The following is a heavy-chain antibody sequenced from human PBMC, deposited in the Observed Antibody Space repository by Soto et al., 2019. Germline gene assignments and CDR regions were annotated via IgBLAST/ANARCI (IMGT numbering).Heavy chain of an antibody. J-gene: IGHJ1*01. Sequence: QVQQLESGPGLVKPWDTLSLTCTVSGAYVSDFSWSWIRQPAGKGLEWLGRITVNGITQYTPSFRSRVTMSMDTSRNQFSLNLQSVTAADTALYYCARESGENWTYEAHWGQGTLVTVSS. D-gene: IGHD1-7*01. CDR3: ARESGENWTYEAH. V-gene: IGHV4-4*07. CDR1: GAYVSDFS. CDR2: ITVNGIT.